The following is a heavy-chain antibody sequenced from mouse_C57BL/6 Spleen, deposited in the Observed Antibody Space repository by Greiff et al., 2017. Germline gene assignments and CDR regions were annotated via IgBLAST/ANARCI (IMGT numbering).Heavy chain of an antibody. CDR3: AKGGYGSKSPYAMDY. Sequence: VQLQQSGAELVKPGASVKMSCKASGYTFTSYWITWVKQRPGSGLEWIGHIYPGSGSTNYNEKFKSKATLTVDTSSSTAYMQLSSLTSEDSAVYYCAKGGYGSKSPYAMDYWGQGTSVTVSS. CDR1: GYTFTSYW. CDR2: IYPGSGST. D-gene: IGHD1-1*01. V-gene: IGHV1-55*01. J-gene: IGHJ4*01.